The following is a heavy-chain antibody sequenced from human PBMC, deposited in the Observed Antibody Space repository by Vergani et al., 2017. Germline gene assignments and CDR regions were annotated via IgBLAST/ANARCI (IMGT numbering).Heavy chain of an antibody. V-gene: IGHV4-30-4*08. CDR1: GASISSGDYY. CDR3: ARDTNMYYGPGGYFDY. Sequence: QVQLQESGPGLVKPSQTLSLTCTVSGASISSGDYYWSWIRQPPGKGLEWIGYIYYSGSTYYNPSLKSRVTISVDTSKNQFSLKLSSVTAADTAVYYCARDTNMYYGPGGYFDYWGQGTLVTVSS. J-gene: IGHJ4*02. D-gene: IGHD3-10*01. CDR2: IYYSGST.